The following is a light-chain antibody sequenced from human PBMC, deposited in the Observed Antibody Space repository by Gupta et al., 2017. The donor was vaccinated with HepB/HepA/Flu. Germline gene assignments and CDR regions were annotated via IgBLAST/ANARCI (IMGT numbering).Light chain of an antibody. V-gene: IGLV2-14*01. Sequence: QSALTQPASVSGSPGQSITISCTTTDSDVGDSKFVSWFQQHPDKAPKLIIFDVYSRPSGVSNRFSGSKSGNTASLTISGLQTEDEADYFCSSYTGSTPPYVFGTVTKDTVL. CDR1: DSDVGDSKF. J-gene: IGLJ1*01. CDR3: SSYTGSTPPYV. CDR2: DVY.